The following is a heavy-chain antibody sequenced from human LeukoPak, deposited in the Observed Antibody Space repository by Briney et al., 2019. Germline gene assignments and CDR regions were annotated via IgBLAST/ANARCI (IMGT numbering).Heavy chain of an antibody. CDR3: ARMDLYCGGDCYSGSDY. CDR2: INAGNGNT. Sequence: ASVKVSCKASGYTFTSYAMHWVRQAPGQRLEWMGWINAGNGNTKYSQKFQGRVTITRDTSASTAYMELSSLRSEDTAVYYCARMDLYCGGDCYSGSDYWGQGTLVTVSP. D-gene: IGHD2-21*02. J-gene: IGHJ4*02. CDR1: GYTFTSYA. V-gene: IGHV1-3*01.